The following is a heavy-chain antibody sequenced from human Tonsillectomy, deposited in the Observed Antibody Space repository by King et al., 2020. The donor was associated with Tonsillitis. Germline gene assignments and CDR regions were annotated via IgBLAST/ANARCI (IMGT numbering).Heavy chain of an antibody. D-gene: IGHD6-19*01. CDR2: IRSKVYGGTT. CDR1: GFTFGDFG. V-gene: IGHV3-49*03. J-gene: IGHJ4*02. CDR3: TRDSEAVAGITLDY. Sequence: VQLVESGGGLVQPGRSLRLSCRASGFTFGDFGISWFRQAPGKGLEWVGFIRSKVYGGTTEYAASVKGRFTISRDDSKSIAYLQMNSLKTEDTAVYFCTRDSEAVAGITLDYWGQGTLVTVSS.